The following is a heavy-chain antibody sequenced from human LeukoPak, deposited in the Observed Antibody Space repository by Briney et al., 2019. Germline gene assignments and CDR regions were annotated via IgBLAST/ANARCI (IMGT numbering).Heavy chain of an antibody. V-gene: IGHV3-43*02. CDR1: GLPIADFA. CDR3: ARESGKFDY. Sequence: GGSLRLSCVASGLPIADFAMHWVRHAPEKGLEWVSLISGDGVSTFYADSVKGRFSISRDNSKNSQSLEMNSLRTEDTAMYYCARESGKFDYWGQGTLVAVSS. CDR2: ISGDGVST. J-gene: IGHJ4*02.